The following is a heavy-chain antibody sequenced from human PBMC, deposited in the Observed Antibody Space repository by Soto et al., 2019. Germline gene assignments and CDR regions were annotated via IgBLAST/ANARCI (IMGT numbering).Heavy chain of an antibody. V-gene: IGHV4-39*07. Sequence: PSETLSLTCTVSGGSVSSNDYSWGWIRQSPGKGLEWIGTIYSSEDTHYNPSLLSRVTISVDTSMSEFSLSLRSDDMAVYYCAREGVAPYYYSGMDVWGQGTPVIVSS. D-gene: IGHD5-12*01. J-gene: IGHJ6*02. CDR1: GGSVSSNDYS. CDR3: AREGVAPYYYSGMDV. CDR2: IYSSEDT.